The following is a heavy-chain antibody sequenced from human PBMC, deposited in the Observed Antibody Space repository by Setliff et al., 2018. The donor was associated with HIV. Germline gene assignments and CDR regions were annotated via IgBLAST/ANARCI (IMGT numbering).Heavy chain of an antibody. D-gene: IGHD3-22*01. CDR1: GDSFSSNSNH. Sequence: PSETLSLTCTVSGDSFSSNSNHWGWIRQPPGKGLEWIGNIKYGGTTYYNPSLKSRVSISIDASKSQFSLKLTSVTAADTAVYFCARDPHYFDTSGYYSWFYFDYWGHGTPVTVSS. CDR2: IKYGGTT. CDR3: ARDPHYFDTSGYYSWFYFDY. J-gene: IGHJ4*01. V-gene: IGHV4-39*07.